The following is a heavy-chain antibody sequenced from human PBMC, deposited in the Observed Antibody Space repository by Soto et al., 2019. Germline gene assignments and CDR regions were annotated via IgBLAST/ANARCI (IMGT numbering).Heavy chain of an antibody. CDR2: INHSGST. Sequence: PSETLSLTCAVYGGSFSGYYWSWIRQPPGKGLEWIGEINHSGSTNYNTSLKSRVTISVDTSKNQFSLKLSSVTAADTAVYYCARSPPTYDDLTVDYWGQGTLVTVSS. CDR1: GGSFSGYY. V-gene: IGHV4-34*01. J-gene: IGHJ4*02. CDR3: ARSPPTYDDLTVDY. D-gene: IGHD3-22*01.